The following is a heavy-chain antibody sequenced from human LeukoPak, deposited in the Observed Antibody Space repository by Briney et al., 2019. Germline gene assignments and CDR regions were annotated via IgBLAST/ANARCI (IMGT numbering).Heavy chain of an antibody. V-gene: IGHV3-48*03. Sequence: PGGSLRLSCAASGFTFSSYEMNWVRQAPGKGLEWVSYISSSGSTIYYADSVKGRFTISRDNAKNSLYLQMNSLRAEDTAVYYCARDWSITVVRNWFDPWGQGTLVTVSS. D-gene: IGHD3-10*01. CDR1: GFTFSSYE. J-gene: IGHJ5*02. CDR2: ISSSGSTI. CDR3: ARDWSITVVRNWFDP.